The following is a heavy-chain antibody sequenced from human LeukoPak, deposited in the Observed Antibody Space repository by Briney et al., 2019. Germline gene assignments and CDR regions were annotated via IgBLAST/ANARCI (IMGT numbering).Heavy chain of an antibody. Sequence: GVSLRLSCAASRFTFSSYAMSWVRQAPGKGLEWVSSISGSGGSTYYGDSVKGRFTISRDNFKNTLYLQMNSLRAEDTAVYYCAKSSYYDSSGFYREYYFDYWGQGTLVTVSS. J-gene: IGHJ4*02. CDR1: RFTFSSYA. D-gene: IGHD3-22*01. CDR3: AKSSYYDSSGFYREYYFDY. V-gene: IGHV3-23*01. CDR2: ISGSGGST.